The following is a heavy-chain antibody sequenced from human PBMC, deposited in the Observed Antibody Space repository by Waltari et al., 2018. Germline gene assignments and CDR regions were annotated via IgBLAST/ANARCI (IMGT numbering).Heavy chain of an antibody. CDR3: ARAYYYDSSGTPDY. V-gene: IGHV3-30*01. J-gene: IGHJ4*02. D-gene: IGHD3-22*01. Sequence: QVQLVESGGGVVQPGRSLRLSCAASGFTFSSYAMHWVRPAPGKGLEWVAVISYDGSNKYYADSVKGRFTISRDNSKNTLYLQMNSLRAEDTAVYYCARAYYYDSSGTPDYWGQGTLVTVSS. CDR1: GFTFSSYA. CDR2: ISYDGSNK.